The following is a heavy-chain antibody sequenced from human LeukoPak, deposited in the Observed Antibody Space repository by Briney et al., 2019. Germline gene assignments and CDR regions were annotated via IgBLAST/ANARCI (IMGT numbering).Heavy chain of an antibody. Sequence: SETLSLTCAVYGGSFSGYYWSWIRQPPGKGLEWIGEINHSGSTNYNPSLKSRVTISVDTSKNQFSLKLSSVTAADTAVYYCARDPGGYYYMDVWGKGTTVTVSS. J-gene: IGHJ6*03. CDR2: INHSGST. CDR1: GGSFSGYY. V-gene: IGHV4-34*01. D-gene: IGHD3-16*01. CDR3: ARDPGGYYYMDV.